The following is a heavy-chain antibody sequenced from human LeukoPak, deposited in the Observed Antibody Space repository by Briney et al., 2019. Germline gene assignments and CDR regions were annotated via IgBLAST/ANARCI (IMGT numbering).Heavy chain of an antibody. J-gene: IGHJ4*02. V-gene: IGHV3-23*01. CDR2: TSDRGDYT. CDR3: ARKAQYNGHYPLDY. D-gene: IGHD1-7*01. Sequence: GGSLRLSCAASGFTFTSYSMNWVRQAPGKGLEWVSGTSDRGDYTYYADSVKGRFTISGDSSKNTLFLQMNSLRAEDTALYFCARKAQYNGHYPLDYWGQGTLVTVSS. CDR1: GFTFTSYS.